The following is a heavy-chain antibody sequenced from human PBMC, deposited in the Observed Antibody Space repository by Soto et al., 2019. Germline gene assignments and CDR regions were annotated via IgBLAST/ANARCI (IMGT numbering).Heavy chain of an antibody. CDR2: ISWNSGSI. Sequence: GGSLRLSCAASGFTFDDYGMHWVRQVPGKGLEWVSGISWNSGSIGYADSVKGRFTISRDNAKNSLYLQMNSLRAEDTALYFCAKDGLLVKKFVPRQYYYYYMDVWGRGTTVTVSS. J-gene: IGHJ6*03. CDR1: GFTFDDYG. V-gene: IGHV3-9*01. CDR3: AKDGLLVKKFVPRQYYYYYMDV. D-gene: IGHD3-9*01.